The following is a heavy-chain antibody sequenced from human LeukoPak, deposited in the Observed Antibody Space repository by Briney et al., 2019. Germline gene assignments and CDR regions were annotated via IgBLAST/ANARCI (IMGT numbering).Heavy chain of an antibody. CDR2: LLDSVNT. CDR1: GGSLSSHY. Sequence: KPSETLSLTCTVSGGSLSSHYWSWIRQPPGKGLEWIAYLLDSVNTKDNPSLQSRLTLSADTSKNQFSLRLTSVTAAETAVYYCATLKRGSIYGYFDFWGQGIKVTVSS. V-gene: IGHV4-59*11. CDR3: ATLKRGSIYGYFDF. D-gene: IGHD5-18*01. J-gene: IGHJ4*02.